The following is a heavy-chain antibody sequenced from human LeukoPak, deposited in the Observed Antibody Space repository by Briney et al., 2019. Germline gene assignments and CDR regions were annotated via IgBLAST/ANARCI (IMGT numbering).Heavy chain of an antibody. Sequence: PGGSLRLSCSASGFTFSSYSMSWVRQAPGRGLEWVSAISGSGGSTYYADSVKGRFTISRDNSKNTLYLQMNSLRAEDTAVYYCARVQGITMIGEYYFDYWGQGTLVTVSS. CDR1: GFTFSSYS. J-gene: IGHJ4*02. V-gene: IGHV3-23*01. D-gene: IGHD3-10*02. CDR3: ARVQGITMIGEYYFDY. CDR2: ISGSGGST.